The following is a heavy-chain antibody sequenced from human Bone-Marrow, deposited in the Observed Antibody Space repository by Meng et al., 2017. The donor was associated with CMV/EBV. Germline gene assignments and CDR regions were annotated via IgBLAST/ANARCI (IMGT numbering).Heavy chain of an antibody. V-gene: IGHV1-46*01. CDR2: INPSGGST. J-gene: IGHJ3*02. CDR1: GYTFTSYY. CDR3: ARVPPTSLTYGGPAGYAFDI. Sequence: ASVKVSCKASGYTFTSYYMHWVRQAPGQGLECMGIINPSGGSTSYAQKFQGRVTMTRDTSTSTVYMELSSLRSEDTAVYYCARVPPTSLTYGGPAGYAFDIWGQGTMVTVSS. D-gene: IGHD4-23*01.